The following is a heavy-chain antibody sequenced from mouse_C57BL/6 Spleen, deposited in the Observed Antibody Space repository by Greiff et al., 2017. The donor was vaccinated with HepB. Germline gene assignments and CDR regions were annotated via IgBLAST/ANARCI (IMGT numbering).Heavy chain of an antibody. Sequence: QVQLQQSGAELVRPGASVTLSCKASGYTFTDYEMHWVKQTPVQGLEWIGAIDPETGGTAYNQKFKGKAILTADKSSSTAYMELRSLTSEDSAVYYCTREQLRLSWFAYWGQGTLVTVSA. CDR3: TREQLRLSWFAY. D-gene: IGHD3-2*02. J-gene: IGHJ3*01. CDR2: IDPETGGT. V-gene: IGHV1-15*01. CDR1: GYTFTDYE.